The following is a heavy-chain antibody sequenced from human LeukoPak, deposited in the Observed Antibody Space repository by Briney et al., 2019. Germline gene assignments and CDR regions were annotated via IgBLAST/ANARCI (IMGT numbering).Heavy chain of an antibody. V-gene: IGHV3-30*18. CDR3: AKEDYSSSFDY. D-gene: IGHD4-11*01. CDR1: GFTFSSYG. CDR2: IWYGGSNK. J-gene: IGHJ4*02. Sequence: GRSLRLSCAASGFTFSSYGMHWVRQAPGKGLEWVAVIWYGGSNKYYADSVKGRFTISGDNSKNTLYLQMNSLRAEDTAVYYCAKEDYSSSFDYWGQGTLVTVSS.